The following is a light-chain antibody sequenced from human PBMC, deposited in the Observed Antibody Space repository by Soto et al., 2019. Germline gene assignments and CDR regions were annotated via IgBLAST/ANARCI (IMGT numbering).Light chain of an antibody. CDR1: QSISSW. CDR3: QQRSNWPRT. J-gene: IGKJ2*01. V-gene: IGKV1-5*01. Sequence: DIQMTQSPSTLSASVGDRVTITCRASQSISSWLAWYQQKSGKAPKLLIYDASSLESGVPSRFSGSGSGTEFTLTISSLQPDDFAVYYCQQRSNWPRTFGQGTKLDIK. CDR2: DAS.